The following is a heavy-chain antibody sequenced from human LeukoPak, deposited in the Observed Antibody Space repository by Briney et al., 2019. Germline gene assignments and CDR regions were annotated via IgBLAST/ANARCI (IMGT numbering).Heavy chain of an antibody. CDR2: IRSKAYGGTG. D-gene: IGHD5-24*01. CDR3: VRVIRGFNANGDY. CDR1: GFNFVDHA. V-gene: IGHV3-49*04. J-gene: IGHJ4*02. Sequence: GGSLRLSCTGSGFNFVDHAMTWVRQAPGKGLEWVGFIRSKAYGGTGQYAASVKGRFTISRDDSKSIPYLQMNSLKAEDTAVYYCVRVIRGFNANGDYWGQGTLVTVSS.